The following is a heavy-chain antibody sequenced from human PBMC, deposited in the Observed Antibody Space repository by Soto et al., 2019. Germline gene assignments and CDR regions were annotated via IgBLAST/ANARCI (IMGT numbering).Heavy chain of an antibody. CDR2: ISAYNGNT. D-gene: IGHD1-7*01. V-gene: IGHV1-18*01. CDR3: ARQAGLELRNYYYGMDV. Sequence: ASVKVSCKASGYTFTSYGISWVRQAPGQGLEWMGWISAYNGNTNCAQKLQGRVTMTTDTSTSTAYMELRSLRSDDTAVYYCARQAGLELRNYYYGMDVWGQGTTVTVSS. CDR1: GYTFTSYG. J-gene: IGHJ6*02.